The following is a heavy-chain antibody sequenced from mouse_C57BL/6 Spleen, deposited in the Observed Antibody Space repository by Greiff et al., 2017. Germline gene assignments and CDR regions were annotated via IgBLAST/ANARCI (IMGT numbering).Heavy chain of an antibody. Sequence: EVKLVESGGGLVKPGGSLKLSCAASGFTFSSSAMSWVRQTPEKMLELVATLSDGGSYTYYPDHVKGRFTISRDNAKNNLYLEMSHLKSEDTAMYYCARELGYYFDYWGQGTTLTVSS. V-gene: IGHV5-4*01. CDR3: ARELGYYFDY. J-gene: IGHJ2*01. D-gene: IGHD4-1*01. CDR2: LSDGGSYT. CDR1: GFTFSSSA.